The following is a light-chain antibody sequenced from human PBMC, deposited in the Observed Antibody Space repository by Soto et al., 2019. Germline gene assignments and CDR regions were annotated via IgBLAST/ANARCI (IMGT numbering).Light chain of an antibody. V-gene: IGLV2-14*01. CDR1: SSDVGGYNY. Sequence: QSVLTQPASVSGSPGQSITISCTGTSSDVGGYNYVSWYQQHPGKAPKLMIYDVSNRPSGVSNRFSGSKSGNTASLTISGLQAEDEADYHCSSYTSSSILYVFGTGTKLTVL. CDR3: SSYTSSSILYV. CDR2: DVS. J-gene: IGLJ1*01.